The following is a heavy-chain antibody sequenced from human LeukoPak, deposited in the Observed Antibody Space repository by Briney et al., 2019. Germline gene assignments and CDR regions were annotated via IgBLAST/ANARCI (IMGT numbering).Heavy chain of an antibody. D-gene: IGHD1-26*01. CDR1: GFTFSSYG. J-gene: IGHJ5*02. CDR3: ARGALGATTWFDP. CDR2: IWYDGSNK. V-gene: IGHV3-33*01. Sequence: PGRSLRLSCAASGFTFSSYGMHWVRQAPGKGLEWVAVIWYDGSNKYYADSVKGRFTISRDNSKNTLYLQMYSLRAEDTAVYYCARGALGATTWFDPWGQGTLVTVSS.